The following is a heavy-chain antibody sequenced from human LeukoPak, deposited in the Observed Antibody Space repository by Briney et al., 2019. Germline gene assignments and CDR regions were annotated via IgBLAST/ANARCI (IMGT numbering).Heavy chain of an antibody. D-gene: IGHD6-19*01. J-gene: IGHJ6*02. CDR1: GYTFTSYG. CDR2: ISAYNGNT. Sequence: GASVKVSCKASGYTFTSYGISWVRQAPGQGLEWMGWISAYNGNTNYAQKLQGRVTMTTDTSTSTAYMELRSLRSDDTAVYYCARDQEQWPDYYYYGMDVWGQGTTVTVSS. CDR3: ARDQEQWPDYYYYGMDV. V-gene: IGHV1-18*01.